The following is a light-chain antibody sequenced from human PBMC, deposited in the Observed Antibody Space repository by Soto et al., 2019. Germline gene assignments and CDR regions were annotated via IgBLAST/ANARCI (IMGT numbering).Light chain of an antibody. CDR2: DAS. CDR1: QSVSNY. J-gene: IGKJ5*01. CDR3: QQRSDWPSIS. V-gene: IGKV3-11*01. Sequence: EILLTQSPATLSLSPGESATLSCRASQSVSNYLAWYQHKPGQAPRLLIYDASSRATGIPARFSGSGSGTDFTLTISSLESEDSAVYYCQQRSDWPSISFGQGTRLEIK.